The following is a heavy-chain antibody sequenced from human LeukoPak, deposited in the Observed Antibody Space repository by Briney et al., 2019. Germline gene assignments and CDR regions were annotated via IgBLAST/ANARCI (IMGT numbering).Heavy chain of an antibody. Sequence: PSETLSLTCTVSGGSTSSTSYSWGWIRQPPGKGLEWIGSIYYSGNTYYNPSLKSRVTISVDTPKNQFSLKLSSVTAADTAVYYCARGSSYGGKNYYYYYYMDVWGKGTTVTVSS. D-gene: IGHD4-23*01. CDR1: GGSTSSTSYS. CDR3: ARGSSYGGKNYYYYYYMDV. V-gene: IGHV4-39*07. CDR2: IYYSGNT. J-gene: IGHJ6*03.